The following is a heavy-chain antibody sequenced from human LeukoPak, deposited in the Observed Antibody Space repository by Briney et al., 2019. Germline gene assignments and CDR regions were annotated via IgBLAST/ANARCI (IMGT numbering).Heavy chain of an antibody. Sequence: SETLSLTCSVSGGSINNYYWSWIRQPPGKGLEWIGYVYYSGSTNYNASLKSRVTISVDTSKNQFSLKLSSVTAADTAVYYCARLVGVGTGTIQFDYWGQGTLVTVSS. V-gene: IGHV4-59*08. CDR3: ARLVGVGTGTIQFDY. D-gene: IGHD1-1*01. J-gene: IGHJ4*02. CDR2: VYYSGST. CDR1: GGSINNYY.